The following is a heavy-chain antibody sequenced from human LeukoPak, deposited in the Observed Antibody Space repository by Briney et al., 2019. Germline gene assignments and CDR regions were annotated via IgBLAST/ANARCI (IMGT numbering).Heavy chain of an antibody. CDR1: AFTFSSYA. J-gene: IGHJ4*02. D-gene: IGHD3-10*01. Sequence: PGGTLRLSCAASAFTFSSYAMSWVRQAPGKGLEWVSAFSGSGGSTSYADSVTGWFTISRDNPKNTLYLQMNSLRAEDTAVYYCAKVNSLLYYYGSGSYSFDYWGQGTLVTVSS. V-gene: IGHV3-23*01. CDR2: FSGSGGST. CDR3: AKVNSLLYYYGSGSYSFDY.